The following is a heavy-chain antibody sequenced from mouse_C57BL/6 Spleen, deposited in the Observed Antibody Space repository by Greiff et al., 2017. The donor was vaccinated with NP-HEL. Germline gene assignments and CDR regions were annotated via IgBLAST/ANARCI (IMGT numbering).Heavy chain of an antibody. D-gene: IGHD2-4*01. Sequence: VQRVESGPELVKPGASVKISCKASGYAFSSSWMNWVKQRPGKGLEWIGRIYPGDGDTNYNGKFKGKATLTADKSSSTAYMQLSSLTSEDSAVYFCAISLYDYDGAYWGQGTLVTVSA. CDR3: AISLYDYDGAY. J-gene: IGHJ3*01. V-gene: IGHV1-82*01. CDR2: IYPGDGDT. CDR1: GYAFSSSW.